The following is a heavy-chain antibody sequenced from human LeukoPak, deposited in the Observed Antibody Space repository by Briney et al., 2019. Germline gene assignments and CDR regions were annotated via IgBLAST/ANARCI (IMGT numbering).Heavy chain of an antibody. CDR3: ARASIAAAGAFDY. CDR1: GYTLTDYY. J-gene: IGHJ4*02. V-gene: IGHV1-2*02. D-gene: IGHD6-13*01. CDR2: INPNSGAT. Sequence: ASVKVSCKASGYTLTDYYLHWVRQAPGHGLKWMGWINPNSGATHYAQSFQARVTMTRDTSISTAYMELSRLRSDDTAVYYCARASIAAAGAFDYWGQGTLVTVSS.